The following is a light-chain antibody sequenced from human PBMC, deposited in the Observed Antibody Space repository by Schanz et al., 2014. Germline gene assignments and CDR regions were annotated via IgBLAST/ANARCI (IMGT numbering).Light chain of an antibody. CDR1: QSVSSN. CDR2: AAS. CDR3: QQYLNWPIT. V-gene: IGKV3-15*01. J-gene: IGKJ5*01. Sequence: EIVMTQSPATLSVSPGERATLSCRARQSVSSNLAWYQQKPGQAPRLLIYAASTRATGIPARFSGSGSGPEFTLTISSLQSEDFAVYYCQQYLNWPITFGQGTRLEIK.